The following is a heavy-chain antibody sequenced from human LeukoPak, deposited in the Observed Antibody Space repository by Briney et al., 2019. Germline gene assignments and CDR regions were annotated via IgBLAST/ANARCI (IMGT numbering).Heavy chain of an antibody. V-gene: IGHV4-61*02. J-gene: IGHJ4*02. CDR2: IYTSGST. CDR3: ASGMTTQAY. Sequence: PSQTLSLTCTVSGGSISSGSYYWSWIRQPAGKGLEWIGRIYTSGSTNYNPSLKSRVTISVDTSKNQFSLKLSSVTAADTAVYYCASGMTTQAYWGQGTLVTVSS. D-gene: IGHD4-11*01. CDR1: GGSISSGSYY.